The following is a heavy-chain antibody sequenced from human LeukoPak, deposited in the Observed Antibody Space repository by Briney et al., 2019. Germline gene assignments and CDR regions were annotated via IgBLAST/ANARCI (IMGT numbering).Heavy chain of an antibody. V-gene: IGHV3-30*18. Sequence: GGSLRLSCAASGFTFSSYGMHWVRQAPGKGLEWVAVISCDGSNKYYADSVKGRFTISRDNSKNTLYLQMNSLRAEDTAVYYCAKAVDSSGWFNYFDYWGQGTLVTVSS. D-gene: IGHD6-19*01. J-gene: IGHJ4*02. CDR2: ISCDGSNK. CDR1: GFTFSSYG. CDR3: AKAVDSSGWFNYFDY.